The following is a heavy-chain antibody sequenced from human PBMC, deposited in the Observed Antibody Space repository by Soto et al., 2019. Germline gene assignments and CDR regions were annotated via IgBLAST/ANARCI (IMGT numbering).Heavy chain of an antibody. CDR3: ERDRTTVTTNYYYYYGMDV. D-gene: IGHD4-17*01. J-gene: IGHJ6*02. CDR1: GFTFSSYA. Sequence: QVQLVESGGGVVQPGRSLRLSCAASGFTFSSYAMHWVRQAPGKGLEWVAVISYDGSNKYYADSVKGRFTISRDNSKNTLYLQMNSLRAEDTAVYYCERDRTTVTTNYYYYYGMDVWGQGTTVTVSS. V-gene: IGHV3-30-3*01. CDR2: ISYDGSNK.